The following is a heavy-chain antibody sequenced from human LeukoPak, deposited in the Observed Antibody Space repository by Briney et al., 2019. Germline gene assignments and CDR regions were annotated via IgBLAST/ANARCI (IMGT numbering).Heavy chain of an antibody. V-gene: IGHV3-66*01. CDR3: ARDMIAAAGMSAEYFQH. D-gene: IGHD6-13*01. CDR2: IYSGGST. Sequence: GGSLRLSCAVSGFTVSSSYMNWVRQAPGKGLEWVSVIYSGGSTNYSGSVKGRFTISRDNSKNTLYLQMNSLRVEDTAVYYCARDMIAAAGMSAEYFQHWGQGTLVTVSS. CDR1: GFTVSSSY. J-gene: IGHJ1*01.